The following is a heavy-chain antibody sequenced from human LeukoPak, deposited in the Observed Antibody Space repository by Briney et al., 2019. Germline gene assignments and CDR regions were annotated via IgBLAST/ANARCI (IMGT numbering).Heavy chain of an antibody. V-gene: IGHV4-59*01. Sequence: SETLSLTCTVSGGSISSYSWSWIRQPPGKGLEWVGFIYYSGSTNNNPSLKSRVTISVDTSKNQFSLKLSSVTAADTAVYYCARGPSRGGEHFDYWGQGTLVTVSS. J-gene: IGHJ4*02. CDR2: IYYSGST. CDR3: ARGPSRGGEHFDY. CDR1: GGSISSYS. D-gene: IGHD1-26*01.